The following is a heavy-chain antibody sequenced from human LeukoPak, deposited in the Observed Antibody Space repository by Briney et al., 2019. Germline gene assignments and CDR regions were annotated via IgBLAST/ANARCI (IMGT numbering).Heavy chain of an antibody. CDR1: GFTFNNYA. D-gene: IGHD2-15*01. CDR2: ISYSSGTI. V-gene: IGHV3-9*01. CDR3: AKDRGGGSQLGDAFDV. Sequence: PGGTLRLSCAASGFTFNNYAMHWVRQAPGKGLEWVSGISYSSGTIGYVDSVKGRFTISRDNAKNSLYLQMNSLRAEDTALYYCAKDRGGGSQLGDAFDVWGQGTMVSVSS. J-gene: IGHJ3*01.